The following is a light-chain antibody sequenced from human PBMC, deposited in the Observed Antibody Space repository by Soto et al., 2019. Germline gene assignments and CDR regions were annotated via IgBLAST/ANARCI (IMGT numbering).Light chain of an antibody. Sequence: EVVMTQSPGAVSVSPGERATLSCRASQSVSRKLAWYQHKPGQAPRLLISGASTGATGIPARFSGSGSGTEFTLTISSLQSEDCAIYYCQQYHTWPITFGGGTKVEIK. CDR2: GAS. CDR1: QSVSRK. J-gene: IGKJ4*01. V-gene: IGKV3-15*01. CDR3: QQYHTWPIT.